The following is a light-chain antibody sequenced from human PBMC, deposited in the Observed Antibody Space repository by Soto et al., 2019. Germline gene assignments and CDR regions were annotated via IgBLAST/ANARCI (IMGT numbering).Light chain of an antibody. CDR3: QQYNNWPSTWT. J-gene: IGKJ1*01. CDR2: GAS. Sequence: EIMMNQSPATLSVSPGERATLSCRASQIVSSNLAWYQQNPGQAPRLLTYGASTRATGIPARFSGSGSGTEFTLTISSLQSEDFAVYYCQQYNNWPSTWTFGQGTKVDIK. V-gene: IGKV3-15*01. CDR1: QIVSSN.